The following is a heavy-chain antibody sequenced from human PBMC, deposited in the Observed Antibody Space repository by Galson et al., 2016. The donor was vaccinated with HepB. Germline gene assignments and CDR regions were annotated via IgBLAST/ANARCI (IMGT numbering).Heavy chain of an antibody. Sequence: SLRLSCAVSGFTFSNYAMTWVRQAPGKGLEWVSVISGGSGSGSIYYTESVKDRFTISRDRSKYTLYLQMDSLRAADTAIYYCAKTGSGYSENYFDYWGQGTLVTVAS. CDR2: ISGGSGSGSI. J-gene: IGHJ4*02. CDR1: GFTFSNYA. V-gene: IGHV3-23*01. D-gene: IGHD5-12*01. CDR3: AKTGSGYSENYFDY.